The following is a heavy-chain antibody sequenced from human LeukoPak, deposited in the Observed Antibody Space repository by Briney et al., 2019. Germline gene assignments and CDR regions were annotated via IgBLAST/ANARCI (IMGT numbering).Heavy chain of an antibody. CDR3: ASGYSSGWYDY. Sequence: ASVKVSCKASGYTFTSYGISWVRQAPGQGLEWMGWISAFNGNTNYAQKLQGRVTMTTDTSASTAYMELRSLRSDDTAVYYRASGYSSGWYDYWGQGTLVTVSS. D-gene: IGHD6-19*01. J-gene: IGHJ4*02. V-gene: IGHV1-18*01. CDR2: ISAFNGNT. CDR1: GYTFTSYG.